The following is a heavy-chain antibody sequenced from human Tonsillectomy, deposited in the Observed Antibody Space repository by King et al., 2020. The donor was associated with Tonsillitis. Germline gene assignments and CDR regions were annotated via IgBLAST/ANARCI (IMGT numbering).Heavy chain of an antibody. CDR2: IYHSGIT. CDR1: GGSISSAGYT. D-gene: IGHD3-3*01. Sequence: QLQESGSGLVKPSQTLSLTCAVSGGSISSAGYTWSWIRQPPGKGLEWIGSIYHSGITYYNPSLKSRVTISVDRSKNQLSLKLFSVTAADPAVYYCARGGDDFWSFDYWGQGTLVTVSS. V-gene: IGHV4-30-2*01. CDR3: ARGGDDFWSFDY. J-gene: IGHJ4*02.